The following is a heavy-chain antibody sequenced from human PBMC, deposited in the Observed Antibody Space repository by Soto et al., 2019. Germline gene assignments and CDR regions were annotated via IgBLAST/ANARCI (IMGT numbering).Heavy chain of an antibody. V-gene: IGHV4-34*01. Sequence: QVQLQQWGAGLLKPSETLSLTCAVYGGSISGFFWSWIRQPPGKGLEYIGEINHNGGINYNPSLKGRVTITIDTSKNQLSLKLSSVTAADTAVYYCAREGATNVWGQGTTVTVSS. CDR2: INHNGGI. J-gene: IGHJ6*02. D-gene: IGHD3-16*01. CDR1: GGSISGFF. CDR3: AREGATNV.